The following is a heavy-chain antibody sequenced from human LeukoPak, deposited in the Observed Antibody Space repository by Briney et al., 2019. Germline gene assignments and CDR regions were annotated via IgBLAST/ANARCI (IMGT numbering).Heavy chain of an antibody. Sequence: GGSLRLSCAASGFTFSSYAMTWVRQAPGKGLEWVSSISGSAIDTNYADSVKGRFTISRDNSKNTLYLQMNSLRAEDTAVYYCATWEGARGYYYYYMDVWGKGTTVTISS. J-gene: IGHJ6*03. CDR1: GFTFSSYA. D-gene: IGHD1-26*01. CDR2: ISGSAIDT. CDR3: ATWEGARGYYYYYMDV. V-gene: IGHV3-23*01.